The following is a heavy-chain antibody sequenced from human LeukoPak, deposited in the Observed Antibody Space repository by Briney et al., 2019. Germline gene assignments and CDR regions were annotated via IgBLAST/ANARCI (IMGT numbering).Heavy chain of an antibody. J-gene: IGHJ4*02. V-gene: IGHV3-73*01. CDR1: GFIFSDST. CDR2: IRTNTHNYAT. CDR3: SRRGDYDFDY. D-gene: IGHD4-17*01. Sequence: GGSLKLSCAASGFIFSDSTIHWVRQASGKGLEWLGRIRTNTHNYATAYAASLKGRFTIFRDDSHNMAYLQLNSLKTEDTALYYCSRRGDYDFDYWGQGTLVTVSS.